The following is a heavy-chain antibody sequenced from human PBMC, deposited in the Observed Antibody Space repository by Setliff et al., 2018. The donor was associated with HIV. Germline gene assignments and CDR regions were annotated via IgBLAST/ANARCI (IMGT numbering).Heavy chain of an antibody. CDR3: ARVVGAYYDSSGYYYSYYFDY. J-gene: IGHJ4*02. CDR1: GFTFSTYE. CDR2: ITTGGSTI. V-gene: IGHV3-48*03. Sequence: GGSLRLSCAASGFTFSTYEMNWVRQAPGKGLEWVSYITTGGSTIYYADSVKGRFTISRDNAKNSLYLQMNSLRAEDTAVYYCARVVGAYYDSSGYYYSYYFDYWGQGTLVTVSS. D-gene: IGHD3-22*01.